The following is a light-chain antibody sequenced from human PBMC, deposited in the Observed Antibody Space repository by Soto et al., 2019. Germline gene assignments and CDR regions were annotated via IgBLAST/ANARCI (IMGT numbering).Light chain of an antibody. V-gene: IGKV3-20*01. CDR2: DVS. Sequence: EIVLTQSPGTLSLSPGERATLSCRASQSVSRTYLAWYQQKPGQAPRLLIYDVSTRATGIPDRFSGSGSGTDFTLTISRLEHEDFAVYYCQQYGTSPYTFGQGTKLEIK. CDR1: QSVSRTY. J-gene: IGKJ2*01. CDR3: QQYGTSPYT.